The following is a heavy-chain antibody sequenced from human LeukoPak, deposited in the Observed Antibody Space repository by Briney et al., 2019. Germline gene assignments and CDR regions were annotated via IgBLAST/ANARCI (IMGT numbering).Heavy chain of an antibody. CDR1: GFTFSTYE. V-gene: IGHV3-30*01. CDR2: ISNDGRNK. CDR3: ARDRDCSSMSCYNAFDI. D-gene: IGHD2-2*01. Sequence: GGSLRLSCAASGFTFSTYEMHWVRQAPGKGLEWVAVISNDGRNKDYADSVKGRFTISRDNSKNTLYVQMNSLRAEDTAVYYCARDRDCSSMSCYNAFDIWGQGTMVTVSS. J-gene: IGHJ3*02.